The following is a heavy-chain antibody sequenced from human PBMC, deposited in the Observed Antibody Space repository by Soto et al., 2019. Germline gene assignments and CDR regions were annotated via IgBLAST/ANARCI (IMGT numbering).Heavy chain of an antibody. CDR1: GYTLIELS. D-gene: IGHD6-13*01. CDR3: AKENGYSSSWFEFDY. J-gene: IGHJ4*02. Sequence: ASVKVSCKVSGYTLIELSIHWVRQGPGKGLEWMGGFDPKDGETIYAPKFQGRVTMTDDTSTDTAYMELSSLTYEDTAVYFCAKENGYSSSWFEFDYWGQGTLVTVSS. V-gene: IGHV1-24*01. CDR2: FDPKDGET.